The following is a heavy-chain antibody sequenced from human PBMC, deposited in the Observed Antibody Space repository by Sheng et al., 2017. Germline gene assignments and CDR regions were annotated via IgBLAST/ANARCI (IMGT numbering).Heavy chain of an antibody. D-gene: IGHD6-19*01. CDR3: ARGPSAVAGTLHYYGMDV. J-gene: IGHJ6*02. CDR2: ISYDGSNK. Sequence: QVQLVESGGGVVQPGRSLRLSCAASGFTFSSYAMHWVRQAPGKGLEWVAVISYDGSNKYYADSVKGRFTISRDNSKNTLYLQMNSLRAEDTAVYYCARGPSAVAGTLHYYGMDVWDQGP. CDR1: GFTFSSYA. V-gene: IGHV3-30*01.